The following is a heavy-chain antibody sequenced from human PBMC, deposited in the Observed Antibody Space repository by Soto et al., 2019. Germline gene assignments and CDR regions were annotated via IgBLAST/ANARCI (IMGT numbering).Heavy chain of an antibody. CDR3: ATERARFGYDSSGYED. Sequence: PGESLKISCKGSGYSFTSYWISWVRQMPGKGLEWMGRIDPSDSYTNYSPSFQGHVTISADKSISTAYLQWSSLKASDTAMYYCATERARFGYDSSGYEDWGQGTLVTVSS. V-gene: IGHV5-10-1*01. D-gene: IGHD3-22*01. CDR2: IDPSDSYT. J-gene: IGHJ4*02. CDR1: GYSFTSYW.